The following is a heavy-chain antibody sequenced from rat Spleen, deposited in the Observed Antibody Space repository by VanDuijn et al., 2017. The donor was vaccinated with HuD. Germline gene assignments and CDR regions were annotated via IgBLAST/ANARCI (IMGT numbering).Heavy chain of an antibody. CDR1: GFTFSNYY. Sequence: EVQLVESGGGLVQPGRSLHLSCAASGFTFSNYYMAWVRQAPTKGLEWVATIIYDGSSTYYRDSVKGRFTISRDTAQNILYLQMNSPRSEDTGTYYCTRGGYFRYWGQGVMVTVSS. D-gene: IGHD2-5*01. J-gene: IGHJ2*01. V-gene: IGHV5-20*01. CDR2: IIYDGSST. CDR3: TRGGYFRY.